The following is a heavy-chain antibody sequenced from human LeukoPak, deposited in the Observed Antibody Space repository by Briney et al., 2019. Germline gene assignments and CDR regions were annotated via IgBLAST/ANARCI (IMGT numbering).Heavy chain of an antibody. CDR2: ISYDGSNK. Sequence: GGSLRLSCAASRFTFSSYAMHWVRQAPGKGLEWVAVISYDGSNKYYADSVKGRFTISRDNSKNTLYLQMNSLRAEDTAVYYCARNYRAPTRIYGGLDYWGQGTLVTVSS. CDR1: RFTFSSYA. D-gene: IGHD4-23*01. J-gene: IGHJ4*02. CDR3: ARNYRAPTRIYGGLDY. V-gene: IGHV3-30-3*01.